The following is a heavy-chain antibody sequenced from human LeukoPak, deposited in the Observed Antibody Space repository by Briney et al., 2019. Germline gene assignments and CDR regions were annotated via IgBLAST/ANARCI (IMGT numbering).Heavy chain of an antibody. CDR2: IIPIFGTA. CDR3: VIGHYDSSGPILDY. J-gene: IGHJ4*02. CDR1: GGTFSSYA. V-gene: IGHV1-69*13. D-gene: IGHD3-22*01. Sequence: SVKVSCKASGGTFSSYAISWVRQAPGQGLEWMGGIIPIFGTANYAQKFQGRVTITADESTSTAYMELSSLRSEDTAVYYCVIGHYDSSGPILDYWGQGTLVTVSS.